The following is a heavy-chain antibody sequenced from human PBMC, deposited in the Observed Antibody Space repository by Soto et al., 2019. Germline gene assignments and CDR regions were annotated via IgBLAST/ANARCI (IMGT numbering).Heavy chain of an antibody. V-gene: IGHV1-69*13. J-gene: IGHJ6*02. CDR1: GGTFSSYA. Sequence: SVKVSCKASGGTFSSYAISWVRQALGQGLEWMGGIIPIFGTANYAQKFQGRVTITADESTSTAYMELSSLRSEDTAVYYCARDRWYSSSSAYYYYGMDVWGQGTTVTVSS. D-gene: IGHD6-13*01. CDR3: ARDRWYSSSSAYYYYGMDV. CDR2: IIPIFGTA.